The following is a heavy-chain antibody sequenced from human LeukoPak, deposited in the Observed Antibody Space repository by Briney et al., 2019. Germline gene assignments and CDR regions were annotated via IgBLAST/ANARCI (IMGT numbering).Heavy chain of an antibody. CDR1: GYTFTSYD. V-gene: IGHV1-8*01. J-gene: IGHJ5*02. CDR3: ARKNWTGPGDNWFDP. Sequence: GASVKVSCKASGYTFTSYDINWVRQAPGQGLEWMGWMNPNSGNTGYAQKFQGRVTMTRNTSISTAYMELSSLRSEDTAVYYCARKNWTGPGDNWFDPWGQGTLVTVSS. D-gene: IGHD3/OR15-3a*01. CDR2: MNPNSGNT.